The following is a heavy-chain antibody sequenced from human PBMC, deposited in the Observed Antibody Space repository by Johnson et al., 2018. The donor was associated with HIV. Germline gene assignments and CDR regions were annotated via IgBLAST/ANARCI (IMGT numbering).Heavy chain of an antibody. V-gene: IGHV3-30*03. CDR2: ISYDGSNK. D-gene: IGHD1-26*01. Sequence: QMQLVESGGGVVQPGRSLRLSCAASGFTFSTYGMHWVRQAPGKGLEWVAVISYDGSNKYYADSVKGRFTISRDNSKNTLYLQMNSLRAEDTAVYYCARQYRNSGSRTGAFDIWGQGTMVTVSS. CDR1: GFTFSTYG. CDR3: ARQYRNSGSRTGAFDI. J-gene: IGHJ3*02.